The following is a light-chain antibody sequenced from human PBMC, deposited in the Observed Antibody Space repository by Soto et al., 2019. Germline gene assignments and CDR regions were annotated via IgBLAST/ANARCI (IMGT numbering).Light chain of an antibody. CDR3: QQSYSFPPIT. J-gene: IGKJ1*01. Sequence: DIQMTQSPSSLSASVGDRVTITCRASQSISKYLNWYQQKPGKAPKLLIYTASSLQSGVPSRFSGSGSGTDFTLTISSLQPEDFATYYCQQSYSFPPITFGQGTKVDIK. V-gene: IGKV1-39*01. CDR1: QSISKY. CDR2: TAS.